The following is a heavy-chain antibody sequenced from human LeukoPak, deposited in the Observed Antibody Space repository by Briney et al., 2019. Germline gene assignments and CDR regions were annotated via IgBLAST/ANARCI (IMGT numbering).Heavy chain of an antibody. CDR3: ARDYSSSWYYYYYYMDV. CDR2: INTDGSST. Sequence: GGSLRLSCAASGFTFSSYWTHWVRQAPGKGLVWVSRINTDGSSTSYADSVKGRFTISRDNAKNTLYLQMNSLRAEDTAVYYCARDYSSSWYYYYYYMDVWGKGTTVTVSS. D-gene: IGHD6-13*01. J-gene: IGHJ6*03. V-gene: IGHV3-74*01. CDR1: GFTFSSYW.